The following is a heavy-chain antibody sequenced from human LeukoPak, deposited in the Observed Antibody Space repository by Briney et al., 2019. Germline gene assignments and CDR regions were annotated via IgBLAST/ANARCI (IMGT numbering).Heavy chain of an antibody. D-gene: IGHD2-2*03. CDR2: LSPSGDKT. CDR3: AKDSGWIEFDD. V-gene: IGHV3-23*01. CDR1: GFTFSSHG. Sequence: GGSLRLSCAASGFTFSSHGMNWVRQAPGKGLEWASGLSPSGDKTYYADSVKGRFTISRGNSKNTVYLQMNSLGAEDTAVYYCAKDSGWIEFDDWGQGTLVTVSS. J-gene: IGHJ4*02.